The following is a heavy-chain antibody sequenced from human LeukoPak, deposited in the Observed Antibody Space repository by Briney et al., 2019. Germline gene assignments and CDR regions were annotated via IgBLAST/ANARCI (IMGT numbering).Heavy chain of an antibody. CDR1: GFTFSSFA. J-gene: IGHJ3*02. CDR2: IWYDGSNK. D-gene: IGHD3-22*01. V-gene: IGHV3-33*08. Sequence: GGSLRLSCAASGFTFSSFAMTWVRQAPGKGLEWVAVIWYDGSNKYYADSVKGRFTISRDNSKNTLYLQMNSLRAEDTAVYYCARVGPYYDSSGYQDAFDIWGQGTMVTVSS. CDR3: ARVGPYYDSSGYQDAFDI.